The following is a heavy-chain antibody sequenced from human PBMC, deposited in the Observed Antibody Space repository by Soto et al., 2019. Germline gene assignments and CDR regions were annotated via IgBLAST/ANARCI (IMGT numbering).Heavy chain of an antibody. CDR3: AKTPQYDSSAYYSWFDL. D-gene: IGHD3-22*01. Sequence: ASVKVSCKASGYTFSTSGITWVRQAPGQSLEWMGWISGYNANTIYAQKFQGRVTMTTETSSTTAYMELRSLRFDDTAVYYCAKTPQYDSSAYYSWFDLWGQGTLVTVSS. CDR1: GYTFSTSG. CDR2: ISGYNANT. V-gene: IGHV1-18*01. J-gene: IGHJ5*02.